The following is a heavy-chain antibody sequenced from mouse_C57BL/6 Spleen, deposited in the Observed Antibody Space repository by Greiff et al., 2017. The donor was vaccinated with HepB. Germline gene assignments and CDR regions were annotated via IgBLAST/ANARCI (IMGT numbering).Heavy chain of an antibody. Sequence: EVMLVESEGGLVQPGSSMKLSCTASGFTFSDYYMAWVRQVPEKGLEWVANINYDGSRTYYLDTLKSRFIISRDNAKNILYLQMSRMKSEDTATYYCARAAGGSNYNSWYFDVWGTGTTVTVSS. D-gene: IGHD2-5*01. CDR1: GFTFSDYY. J-gene: IGHJ1*03. CDR3: ARAAGGSNYNSWYFDV. V-gene: IGHV5-16*01. CDR2: INYDGSRT.